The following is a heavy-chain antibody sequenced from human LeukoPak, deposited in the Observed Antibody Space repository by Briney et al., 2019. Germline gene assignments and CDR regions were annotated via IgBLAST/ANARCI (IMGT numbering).Heavy chain of an antibody. V-gene: IGHV1-46*01. J-gene: IGHJ6*02. CDR2: INPSGGST. Sequence: ASVKVSCKASGYTFTSYYMHWVRQAPGQGLEWMGIINPSGGSTSYAQKFQGRVTMTRDTSTSTVYMELSSLRSEDTAVYYCARDRRSGYDWQDGMDVWGQGTTVTVSS. CDR1: GYTFTSYY. CDR3: ARDRRSGYDWQDGMDV. D-gene: IGHD5-12*01.